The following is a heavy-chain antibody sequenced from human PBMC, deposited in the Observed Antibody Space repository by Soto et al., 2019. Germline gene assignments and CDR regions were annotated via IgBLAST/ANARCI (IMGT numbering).Heavy chain of an antibody. V-gene: IGHV1-69*01. J-gene: IGHJ6*02. CDR1: GGTFSTYG. CDR2: IIPIFDTT. CDR3: AREEAAAAMSGMDV. D-gene: IGHD6-13*01. Sequence: QVQLVQSGAEVKKPGYSVKVSCKASGGTFSTYGINWVRQAPGQGLEWMGGIIPIFDTTNYAQKFQGKFTITADESTSTVYMELSSLRSKDTAVYYCAREEAAAAMSGMDVWCQGTTVTVSS.